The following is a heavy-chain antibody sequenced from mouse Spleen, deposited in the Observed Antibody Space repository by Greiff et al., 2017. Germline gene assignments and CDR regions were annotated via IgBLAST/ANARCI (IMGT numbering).Heavy chain of an antibody. D-gene: IGHD3-2*01. V-gene: IGHV1-52*01. CDR2: IDPSDSET. J-gene: IGHJ3*01. Sequence: QVQLQQPGAELVRPGSSVKLSCKASGYTFTSYWMHWVKQRPIQGLEWIGNIDPSDSETHYNQKFKDKATLTVDKSSSTAYMQLSSLTSEDSAVYYCARSRLDSSGYGAYWGQGTLVTVSA. CDR3: ARSRLDSSGYGAY. CDR1: GYTFTSYW.